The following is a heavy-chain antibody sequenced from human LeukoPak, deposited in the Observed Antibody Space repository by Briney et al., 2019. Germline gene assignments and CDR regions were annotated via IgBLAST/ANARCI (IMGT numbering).Heavy chain of an antibody. CDR3: ARAPGYCSTTSCEYYYYMDV. CDR2: ISSSSSYI. D-gene: IGHD2-2*01. V-gene: IGHV3-21*01. Sequence: PGGSLRLSCAASGFTFSSYSMNWVRQAPGKGLEWVSSISSSSSYIYYADSVKGRFTISRDNAKNSLYLQMNSLRAEDTAVYYCARAPGYCSTTSCEYYYYMDVWGKGTTVTVSS. J-gene: IGHJ6*03. CDR1: GFTFSSYS.